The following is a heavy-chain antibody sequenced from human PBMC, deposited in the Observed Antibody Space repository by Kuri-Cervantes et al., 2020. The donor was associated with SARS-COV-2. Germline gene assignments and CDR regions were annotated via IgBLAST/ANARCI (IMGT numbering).Heavy chain of an antibody. V-gene: IGHV1-8*01. J-gene: IGHJ4*02. D-gene: IGHD3-10*01. CDR1: GYTFTSYD. CDR2: MNPNSGDT. CDR3: ASSIAPDYYGTLGFDY. Sequence: GGSLRLSCKASGYTFTSYDINWVRQASGQGLEWMGWMNPNSGDTGYAQKFQGRVTMTRSTSISTAYMELSSLRSEDTAVYYCASSIAPDYYGTLGFDYWGQGTLVTVSS.